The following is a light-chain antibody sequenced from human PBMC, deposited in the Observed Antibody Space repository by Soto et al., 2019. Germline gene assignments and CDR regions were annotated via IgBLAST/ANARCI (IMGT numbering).Light chain of an antibody. J-gene: IGKJ4*01. CDR3: QQFNV. CDR2: DAS. V-gene: IGKV1-13*02. Sequence: IQMTQSPSSLSASVGDRVTITCRASQGISGALAWYQQKPGKAPKLLMYDASTLESGVPSRFSGSGSGTDFTLTISSRQPEDFATYYCQQFNVFGGGTKVDIK. CDR1: QGISGA.